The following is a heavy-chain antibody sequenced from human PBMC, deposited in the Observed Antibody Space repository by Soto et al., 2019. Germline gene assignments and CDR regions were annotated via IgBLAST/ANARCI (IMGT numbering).Heavy chain of an antibody. J-gene: IGHJ6*02. CDR1: GGSFSGYY. D-gene: IGHD3-10*01. Sequence: PSETLSLTCAVYGGSFSGYYWSWIRQPPGKGLEWIGEINHSGSTNYNPSLKSRVTISVDTSKNQFSLKLSSVTAADTAVYYCARPSYGSGPAGHYYYYYGMDVWGQGTTVTVSS. CDR2: INHSGST. CDR3: ARPSYGSGPAGHYYYYYGMDV. V-gene: IGHV4-34*01.